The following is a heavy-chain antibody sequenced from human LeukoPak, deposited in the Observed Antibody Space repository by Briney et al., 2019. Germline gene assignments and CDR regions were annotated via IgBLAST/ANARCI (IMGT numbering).Heavy chain of an antibody. CDR1: GDSISYFY. V-gene: IGHV4-4*07. J-gene: IGHJ4*02. CDR2: TSSSGNT. CDR3: ARTHIAAAGTGY. D-gene: IGHD6-13*01. Sequence: PSETLSLTCSVSGDSISYFYWSWIRQAAGKGLEWIGRTSSSGNTDYNASLKSRVTMSVDTSKNQLSLKVISVTAADTAVYYCARTHIAAAGTGYWGQGTLVTVSS.